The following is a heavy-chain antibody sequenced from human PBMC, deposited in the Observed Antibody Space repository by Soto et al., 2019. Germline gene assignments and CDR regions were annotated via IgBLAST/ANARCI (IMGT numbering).Heavy chain of an antibody. CDR2: IDPSDSYT. CDR1: GYSFTSYW. D-gene: IGHD3-3*01. J-gene: IGHJ6*02. CDR3: ARGYADFWSGYYIYYYYGMDV. Sequence: GESLKISCKGSGYSFTSYWISWVRQMPGKGLEWMGRIDPSDSYTNYSPSFQGHVTISADKSISTAYLQWSSLKASDTAMYYCARGYADFWSGYYIYYYYGMDVWGQGTTVTV. V-gene: IGHV5-10-1*01.